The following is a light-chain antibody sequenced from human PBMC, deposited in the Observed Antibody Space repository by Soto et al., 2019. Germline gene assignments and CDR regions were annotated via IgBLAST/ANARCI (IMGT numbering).Light chain of an antibody. CDR3: MPDLQTLT. J-gene: IGKJ4*01. CDR2: LGS. Sequence: DIVTTQSPLSLPVTPGEPASISCKSSQSLLHNNGYNYLDWYLQKTGQSPQLLIYLGSNRASGVPDRLSGSVSATDFTLKISRVEGEDVWVYDGMPDLQTLTFGGGTKVESK. V-gene: IGKV2-28*01. CDR1: QSLLHNNGYNY.